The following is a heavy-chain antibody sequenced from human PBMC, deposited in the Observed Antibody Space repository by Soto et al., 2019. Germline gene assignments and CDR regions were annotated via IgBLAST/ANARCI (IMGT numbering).Heavy chain of an antibody. Sequence: GASVKVSCKASGYTFTGYYMHWVRQAPGQGLEWMGWINPNSGGTNYAQKFQGWVTMTRDTSISTAYMELSRLRSDDTAVYYCARERLGSTATTATDVWGKGTTVTVSS. CDR3: ARERLGSTATTATDV. CDR2: INPNSGGT. CDR1: GYTFTGYY. V-gene: IGHV1-2*04. D-gene: IGHD4-17*01. J-gene: IGHJ6*04.